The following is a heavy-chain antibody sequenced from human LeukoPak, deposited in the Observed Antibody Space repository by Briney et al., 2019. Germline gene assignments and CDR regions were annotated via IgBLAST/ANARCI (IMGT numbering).Heavy chain of an antibody. V-gene: IGHV3-23*01. CDR3: AKDHITMIVAS. CDR1: GFTVRNNY. CDR2: ISGSGGST. Sequence: GGSLRLSCAASGFTVRNNYMSWVRQAPGKGLEWVSAISGSGGSTYYADSVKGRLTISRDNSKNTLYLQMNSLRAEDTAVYYCAKDHITMIVASWGQGTLVTVSS. J-gene: IGHJ4*02. D-gene: IGHD3-22*01.